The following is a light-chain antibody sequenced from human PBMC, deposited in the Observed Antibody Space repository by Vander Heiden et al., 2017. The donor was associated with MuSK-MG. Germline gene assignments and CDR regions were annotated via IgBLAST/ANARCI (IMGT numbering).Light chain of an antibody. V-gene: IGKV4-1*01. Sequence: DIELTQSQDTLTVSLGERATINCKSSRSLFYNSNNQNYLAWYQKRPGQPPKVLLYWASTRESGVPDRFIGSGSGTDFTLTITSLQAEDVAVYFCQQYYANPLTFGAGTRVEMK. J-gene: IGKJ4*01. CDR2: WAS. CDR1: RSLFYNSNNQNY. CDR3: QQYYANPLT.